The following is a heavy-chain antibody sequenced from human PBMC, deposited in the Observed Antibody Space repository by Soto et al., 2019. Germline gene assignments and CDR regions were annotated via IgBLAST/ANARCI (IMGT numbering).Heavy chain of an antibody. V-gene: IGHV3-23*01. J-gene: IGHJ4*02. CDR3: AKHRRGAVATTPDY. CDR1: GFIFSSYA. D-gene: IGHD6-19*01. CDR2: ISGSDGST. Sequence: EVQLLESGGGLVQPGGSLRLSCAASGFIFSSYAMTWVRQAPGKGLEWVSGISGSDGSTYYANSVKGRFTVSRDNSKNTVYLQMNSLRAEDTAIYYCAKHRRGAVATTPDYWGQGTLVTVSS.